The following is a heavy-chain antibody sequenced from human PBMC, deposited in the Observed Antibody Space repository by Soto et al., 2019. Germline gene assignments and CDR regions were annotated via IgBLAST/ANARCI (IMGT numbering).Heavy chain of an antibody. Sequence: LSLSCAASGFTCSTYWMSWVRQAPGKGLEWVANIKGDGSEKYYVDSVEGRFTISRDNAKNSLYLQMTSLRAEDTALYYCARGWGYFDSSGFPYLYAMDVWGQGTTVTVSS. CDR1: GFTCSTYW. D-gene: IGHD3-22*01. V-gene: IGHV3-7*01. CDR2: IKGDGSEK. J-gene: IGHJ6*02. CDR3: ARGWGYFDSSGFPYLYAMDV.